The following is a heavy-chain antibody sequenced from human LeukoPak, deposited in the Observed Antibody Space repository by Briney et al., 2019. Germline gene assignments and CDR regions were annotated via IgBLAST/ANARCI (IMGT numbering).Heavy chain of an antibody. CDR1: GGSISSSLYH. CDR2: IYYTGTT. V-gene: IGHV4-39*01. D-gene: IGHD3/OR15-3a*01. J-gene: IGHJ5*02. Sequence: SETLSLTCTVSGGSISSSLYHWGWIRQSPGKNLEWLGSIYYTGTTHYNPSLKSRVTISVDTSKNQFSLNLSSVTAADSAVYYCARQEIGLRSFDPWGQGTLVTVSS. CDR3: ARQEIGLRSFDP.